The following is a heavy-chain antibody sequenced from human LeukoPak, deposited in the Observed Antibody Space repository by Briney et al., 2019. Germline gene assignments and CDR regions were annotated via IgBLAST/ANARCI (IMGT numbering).Heavy chain of an antibody. Sequence: SVKVSCKASGGIFSSYTISWVRQAPGQGLEWMGRIIPLLGIANYAQKFQGRVTIIADKSTSTAYMELSSLRSEDTAVYYCARDDADSAYADGDYWGQGTLVTVSS. D-gene: IGHD5-12*01. V-gene: IGHV1-69*04. J-gene: IGHJ4*02. CDR1: GGIFSSYT. CDR3: ARDDADSAYADGDY. CDR2: IIPLLGIA.